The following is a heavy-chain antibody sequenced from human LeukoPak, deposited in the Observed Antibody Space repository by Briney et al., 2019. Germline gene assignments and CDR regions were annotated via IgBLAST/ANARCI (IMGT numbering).Heavy chain of an antibody. D-gene: IGHD2-2*01. J-gene: IGHJ4*02. Sequence: GGSLRLSCAASGFTFSSYWMHWVRQAPGKGLVWVSRINTDGSSTTYADSVKGRFTISRGNAKNTLYLKMNSLRAEDTAVYYCARDRYCTTTRCSDYWGQGTLVTVSS. V-gene: IGHV3-74*03. CDR3: ARDRYCTTTRCSDY. CDR1: GFTFSSYW. CDR2: INTDGSST.